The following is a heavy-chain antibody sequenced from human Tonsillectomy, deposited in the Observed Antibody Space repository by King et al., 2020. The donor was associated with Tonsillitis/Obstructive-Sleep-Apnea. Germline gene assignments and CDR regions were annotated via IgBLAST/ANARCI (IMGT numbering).Heavy chain of an antibody. CDR3: ATSDFLH. V-gene: IGHV3-21*01. Sequence: VQLVESGGGLVKPGGSLRLSCAASGFTFSSYSMKWVRQAPGKGLEWVSSISSSSDKIYYGDSVKGRFTISRDNAKNSLYLQMHSLRAEDTAVYYCATSDFLHWGQGTLVTVSP. J-gene: IGHJ4*02. CDR2: ISSSSDKI. CDR1: GFTFSSYS. D-gene: IGHD3-3*01.